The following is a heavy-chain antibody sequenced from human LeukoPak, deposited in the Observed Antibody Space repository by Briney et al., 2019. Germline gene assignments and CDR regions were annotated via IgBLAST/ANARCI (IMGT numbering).Heavy chain of an antibody. Sequence: GGSLRLSCAASGFTFSSYSMNWVRQAPGKGLEWVSSISSSSSYIYYADSVKGRFTISRDNAKNSLYLQMNSLRAEDTAVYYCARLYYYDSSGRPGSSVYYYYGMDVWGQGTTVTVSS. CDR2: ISSSSSYI. D-gene: IGHD3-22*01. J-gene: IGHJ6*02. V-gene: IGHV3-21*01. CDR3: ARLYYYDSSGRPGSSVYYYYGMDV. CDR1: GFTFSSYS.